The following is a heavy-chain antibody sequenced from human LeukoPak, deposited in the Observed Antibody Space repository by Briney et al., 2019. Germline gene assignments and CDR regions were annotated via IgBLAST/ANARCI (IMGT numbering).Heavy chain of an antibody. V-gene: IGHV4-4*07. Sequence: SETLSLTCTVSGGSISSYYWSWIRQPAAKGLEWIGLIYTSGSTNYNPSLHSRVTMSLDTSKNQFSLKLSSVTAADTAVYYCAREYVGGWFDPWGQGTLVTVSS. CDR2: IYTSGST. J-gene: IGHJ5*02. CDR1: GGSISSYY. D-gene: IGHD3-10*02. CDR3: AREYVGGWFDP.